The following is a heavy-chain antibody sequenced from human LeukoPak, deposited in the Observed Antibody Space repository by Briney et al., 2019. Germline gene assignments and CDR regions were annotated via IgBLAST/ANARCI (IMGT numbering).Heavy chain of an antibody. CDR1: GYRFTNYW. J-gene: IGHJ4*02. Sequence: GESLKISCKGSGYRFTNYWIGWVRQMPGKGLEWMGIIYPGDSETRYSPSFQGQVTISADKSISTAYLQWSSLKASDTAMYYCARFLYYYDSSGYYYFDYWGQGTLVTVSS. D-gene: IGHD3-22*01. V-gene: IGHV5-51*01. CDR3: ARFLYYYDSSGYYYFDY. CDR2: IYPGDSET.